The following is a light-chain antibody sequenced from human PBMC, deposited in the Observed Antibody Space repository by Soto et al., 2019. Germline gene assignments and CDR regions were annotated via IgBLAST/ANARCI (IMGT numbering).Light chain of an antibody. CDR1: SSNIGSNT. V-gene: IGLV1-44*01. Sequence: QPVLTQPASASGTPVQRVTISCSGSSSNIGSNTVNWYQQLPGTAPKLLIYFNYQRPSGVPDRFSGSTSGTSASLAISGLQSEDEADYYGAAWDDSLNGVVFGGGTKLTVL. CDR2: FNY. CDR3: AAWDDSLNGVV. J-gene: IGLJ2*01.